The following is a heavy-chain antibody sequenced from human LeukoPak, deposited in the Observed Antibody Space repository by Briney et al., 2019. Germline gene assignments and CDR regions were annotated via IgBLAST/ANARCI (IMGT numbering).Heavy chain of an antibody. V-gene: IGHV3-66*01. J-gene: IGHJ6*03. CDR1: GFTFSSYS. CDR2: IYSGGST. Sequence: GGSLRLSCAASGFTFSSYSMNWVRQAPGRGLEGVSVIYSGGSTYYADSVNGRFTISRDKSKNTLNLQMNSLRAEDTAVYYSARESRRYQLLKVYYYMDVWGKGTTVTVSS. CDR3: ARESRRYQLLKVYYYMDV. D-gene: IGHD2-2*01.